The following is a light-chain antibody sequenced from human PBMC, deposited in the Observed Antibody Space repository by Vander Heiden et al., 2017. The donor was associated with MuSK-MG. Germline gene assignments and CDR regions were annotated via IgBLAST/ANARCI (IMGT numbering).Light chain of an antibody. Sequence: QSALTQPASVSGSPGQSITISCTGTSSDVGGYNYVSWYQQHPGKAPKLMIYYVSNRPSGVSNRFSCSKSCNTASPTIPGLQAEDEADYYCSSYTSSSTPSVVFGGGTKLTVL. V-gene: IGLV2-14*01. CDR1: SSDVGGYNY. CDR2: YVS. J-gene: IGLJ2*01. CDR3: SSYTSSSTPSVV.